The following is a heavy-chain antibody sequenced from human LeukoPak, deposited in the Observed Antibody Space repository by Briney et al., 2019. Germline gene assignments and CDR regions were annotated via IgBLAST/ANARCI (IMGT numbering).Heavy chain of an antibody. Sequence: PGGSLRLSCAASGFTFSSYWMSWVRQAPGKGLEWVANIKQDGTEKYYEDSVKGRFTISRDNAKNSLYLQMSSLRAEDTAVYYCAREGYNYGDFDYWGQGTLVTVSS. J-gene: IGHJ4*02. V-gene: IGHV3-7*03. CDR3: AREGYNYGDFDY. CDR1: GFTFSSYW. D-gene: IGHD5-18*01. CDR2: IKQDGTEK.